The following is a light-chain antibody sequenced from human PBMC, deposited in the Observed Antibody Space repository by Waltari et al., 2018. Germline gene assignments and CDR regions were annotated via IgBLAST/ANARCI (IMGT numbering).Light chain of an antibody. CDR3: LQQNSDPFT. CDR1: QGISSY. Sequence: DIQMTQSPSSLSASVGDTVTITCRASQGISSYLNWFQQKPGKAPKLLIYAATTLQSGVPSRFSGSGSGTEFTLTISSLQPEDFAAYYCLQQNSDPFTFGPGTKLDIK. CDR2: AAT. J-gene: IGKJ3*01. V-gene: IGKV1-17*01.